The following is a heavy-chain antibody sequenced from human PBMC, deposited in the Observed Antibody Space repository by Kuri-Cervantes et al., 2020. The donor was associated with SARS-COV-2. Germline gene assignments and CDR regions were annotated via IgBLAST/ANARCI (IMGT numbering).Heavy chain of an antibody. Sequence: SETLSLTCTVSGGSISSHYWSWIRQPPGKGLEWIGYIYYSGSTNYNPSLKSRVTISVDTSKNQFSLKLSSVTAADTAVYYCARANWGSNYYYYMDVWGKGTTVTVSS. D-gene: IGHD7-27*01. V-gene: IGHV4-59*11. CDR2: IYYSGST. CDR1: GGSISSHY. J-gene: IGHJ6*03. CDR3: ARANWGSNYYYYMDV.